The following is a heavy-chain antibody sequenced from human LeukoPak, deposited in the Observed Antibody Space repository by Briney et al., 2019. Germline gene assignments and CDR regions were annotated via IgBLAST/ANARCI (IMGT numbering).Heavy chain of an antibody. CDR1: GGSISSYF. J-gene: IGHJ3*02. CDR2: IYYSGST. V-gene: IGHV4-59*08. D-gene: IGHD3-22*01. Sequence: SETLSLTCTVSGGSISSYFWSWIRQPPGKGLEWIGYIYYSGSTTYNPSLKSRVTISVDTSKNQFSLKLSSVTAADAAVYCCARLWDSSGYSGAFDIWGQGTMVTVSS. CDR3: ARLWDSSGYSGAFDI.